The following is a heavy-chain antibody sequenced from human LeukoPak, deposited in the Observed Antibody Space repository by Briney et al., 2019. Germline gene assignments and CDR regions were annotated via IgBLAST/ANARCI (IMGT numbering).Heavy chain of an antibody. CDR3: AKDIGMRGSYFSGFDY. CDR2: ISWNSGST. V-gene: IGHV3-9*01. Sequence: PGRSLRLSCAASGFTFDDYAMHWVRQAPGKGLEWVSGISWNSGSTGYADSVKGRFTISRDNAKNSLYLQMNSLRAEDTALYYCAKDIGMRGSYFSGFDYWGQGTLVTVSS. D-gene: IGHD1-26*01. J-gene: IGHJ4*02. CDR1: GFTFDDYA.